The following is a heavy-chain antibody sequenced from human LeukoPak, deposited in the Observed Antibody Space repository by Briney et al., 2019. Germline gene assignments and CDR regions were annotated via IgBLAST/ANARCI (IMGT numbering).Heavy chain of an antibody. CDR3: AAINHPSGLLY. CDR2: IYPVDSNL. CDR1: GYAFTTYW. J-gene: IGHJ4*02. Sequence: GESLKISCEASGYAFTTYWIGWVRPLPGKGLDWVGYIYPVDSNLGYNPSFQGQVTVSVDKSITTAYLQWSSLKASDTGTYLCAAINHPSGLLYWGQGTPVAVSS. D-gene: IGHD3-10*01. V-gene: IGHV5-51*01.